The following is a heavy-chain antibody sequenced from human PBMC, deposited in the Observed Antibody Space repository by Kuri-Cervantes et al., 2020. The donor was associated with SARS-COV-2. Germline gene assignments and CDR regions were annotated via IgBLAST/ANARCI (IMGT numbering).Heavy chain of an antibody. CDR3: VRVRCDILTGRYGMDV. CDR2: SKNRNNGYTT. V-gene: IGHV3-72*01. D-gene: IGHD3-9*01. Sequence: GEALKISCAASGITFSDHFLDWIRQAPGKGLEWVGRSKNRNNGYTTEYAPSVEGRFTISRDVSKHSLYLQMNSLRLEDAAGYYCVRVRCDILTGRYGMDVWAQGTTVTVSS. CDR1: GITFSDHF. J-gene: IGHJ6*02.